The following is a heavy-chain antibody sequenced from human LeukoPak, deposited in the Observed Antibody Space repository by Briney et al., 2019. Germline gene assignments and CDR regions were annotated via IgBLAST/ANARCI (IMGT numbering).Heavy chain of an antibody. CDR3: ARIHKLGILAHFDY. J-gene: IGHJ4*02. CDR1: GFTFNDYA. D-gene: IGHD7-27*01. CDR2: ISFSSTFI. V-gene: IGHV3-21*01. Sequence: GGSLRLSCIASGFTFNDYAMNWVRQAPGKGLEWVSSISFSSTFIYYADSVKGRFTVSRDNAKNSLYLQMNSLRAEDTAVYYCARIHKLGILAHFDYWGQGTLVTVSS.